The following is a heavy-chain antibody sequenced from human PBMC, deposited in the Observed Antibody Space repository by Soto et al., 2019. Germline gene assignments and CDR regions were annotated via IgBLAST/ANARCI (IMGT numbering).Heavy chain of an antibody. CDR1: GFSLTTSGVG. D-gene: IGHD3-10*01. J-gene: IGHJ4*02. V-gene: IGHV2-5*02. Sequence: QITLKESGPTLVRPTQTLTLTCTFSGFSLTTSGVGVGWIRQPPGKALEWLAVIYWDDDKRYSSSLKSRLTITKDTTKDQVVLTMPNRAPVDTATYYCAHHPYYGLGSYSFDYWGQGTLVTVSS. CDR2: IYWDDDK. CDR3: AHHPYYGLGSYSFDY.